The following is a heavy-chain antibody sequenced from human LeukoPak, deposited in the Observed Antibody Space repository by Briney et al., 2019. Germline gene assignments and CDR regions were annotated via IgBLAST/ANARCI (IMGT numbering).Heavy chain of an antibody. CDR1: GGSISSHY. V-gene: IGHV4-59*11. CDR2: IYYSGST. CDR3: ARARARHFDY. J-gene: IGHJ4*02. Sequence: SETLTLTCTVSGGSISSHYWSWIRQPPGKGLEWIGYIYYSGSTNYNPSLKSRVTISVDTSKNQFSLKLSSVTAADTAVYYCARARARHFDYWGQGTLVTVSS.